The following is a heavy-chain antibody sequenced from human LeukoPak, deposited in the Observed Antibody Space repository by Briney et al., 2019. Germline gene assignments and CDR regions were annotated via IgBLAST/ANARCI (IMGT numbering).Heavy chain of an antibody. CDR2: ISSSSSTI. Sequence: GGSLRLSCAASGFTFSSYSMNWVRQAPGKGLEWVSYISSSSSTIYYADSVKGRFTISRDNAKNSLYLQMNSLRAEDTAVYYCAREGGYGDYASGYWGQGALVTVSS. CDR1: GFTFSSYS. D-gene: IGHD4-17*01. CDR3: AREGGYGDYASGY. J-gene: IGHJ4*02. V-gene: IGHV3-48*01.